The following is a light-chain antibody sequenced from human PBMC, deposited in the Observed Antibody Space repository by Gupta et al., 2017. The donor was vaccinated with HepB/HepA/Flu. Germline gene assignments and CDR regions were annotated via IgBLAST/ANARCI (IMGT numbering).Light chain of an antibody. V-gene: IGKV1-5*03. J-gene: IGKJ1*01. CDR3: QQDQSYWT. CDR1: QSISNW. Sequence: DIQMTQSPSTLSASVGDRVTITCRASQSISNWLAWYQQKPGKAPKLLIYRASNLEGGVPSRFSGSGSGTEFTLTSSSLQPDDFATYYCQQDQSYWTFGQGTKVEIK. CDR2: RAS.